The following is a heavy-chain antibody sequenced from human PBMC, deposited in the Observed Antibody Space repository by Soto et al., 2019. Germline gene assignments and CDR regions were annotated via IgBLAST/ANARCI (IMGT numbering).Heavy chain of an antibody. J-gene: IGHJ4*02. CDR1: VFRFGEHS. Sequence: GGSLGLGCASSVFRFGEHSMNWVRQAPGKGLEWLSYITSSGDSIYYADSVKGRFTVSIDNAKNSLFLHMNSLRDDDTAVYYCARLPKGSMVTSWGQGTMVTVSS. D-gene: IGHD2-21*02. V-gene: IGHV3-48*02. CDR2: ITSSGDSI. CDR3: ARLPKGSMVTS.